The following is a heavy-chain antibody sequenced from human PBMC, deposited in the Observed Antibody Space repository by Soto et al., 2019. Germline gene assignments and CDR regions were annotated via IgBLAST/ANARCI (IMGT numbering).Heavy chain of an antibody. D-gene: IGHD6-6*01. V-gene: IGHV4-59*13. CDR3: ARGDNWQLVDV. CDR1: GDSTINSY. CDR2: LSYNGGT. J-gene: IGHJ5*02. Sequence: SETLSLTCTVSGDSTINSYWSWIRQAPGKGPEWLGYLSYNGGTNHNPSLQGRATMSVDTSQNRFSLNLNSVTAADTAVYYCARGDNWQLVDVWGQGILVTVSS.